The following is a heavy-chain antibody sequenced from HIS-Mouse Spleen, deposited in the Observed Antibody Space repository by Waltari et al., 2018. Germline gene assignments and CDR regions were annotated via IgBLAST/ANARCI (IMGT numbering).Heavy chain of an antibody. Sequence: QLQLQESGPGLVKPSETLSLTCTVSGGSISSSSYYWGWIRQPPGKGLEWIGVIYYSGRPYYNPSLKSRVTISVDTSKNQFSLKLSSVTAADTAVYYCAREIPYSSSWYDWYFDLWGRGTLVTVSS. V-gene: IGHV4-39*07. J-gene: IGHJ2*01. CDR1: GGSISSSSYY. D-gene: IGHD6-13*01. CDR3: AREIPYSSSWYDWYFDL. CDR2: IYYSGRP.